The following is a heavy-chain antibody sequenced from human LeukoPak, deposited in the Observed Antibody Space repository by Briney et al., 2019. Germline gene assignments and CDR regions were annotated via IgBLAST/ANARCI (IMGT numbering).Heavy chain of an antibody. D-gene: IGHD3-10*01. J-gene: IGHJ6*03. CDR1: GGSISSYY. CDR3: ASLKGVRGNYYYYYMDV. Sequence: PSETLSLTCTVSGGSISSYYWSWIRQPAGKGLEWIGRIYTSGSTNYNPSLKSRVTMSVDTSKNQFSLKLSSVTAADTAVYYCASLKGVRGNYYYYYMDVWGKGTTVTISS. CDR2: IYTSGST. V-gene: IGHV4-4*07.